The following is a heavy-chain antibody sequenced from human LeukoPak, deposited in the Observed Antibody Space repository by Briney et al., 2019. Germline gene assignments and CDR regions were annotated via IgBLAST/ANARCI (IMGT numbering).Heavy chain of an antibody. V-gene: IGHV1-46*01. CDR3: ATAKFGGNSYFDY. CDR1: GYTFTTYY. CDR2: INPSGGST. Sequence: AASVKVSCKASGYTFTTYYMHWVRQAPGQGLEWMGIINPSGGSTVYAQKFQGRVTMTSDTSTSTVYMELSSLRSEDTAVYYCATAKFGGNSYFDYWGQGTLVTVSS. D-gene: IGHD4-23*01. J-gene: IGHJ4*02.